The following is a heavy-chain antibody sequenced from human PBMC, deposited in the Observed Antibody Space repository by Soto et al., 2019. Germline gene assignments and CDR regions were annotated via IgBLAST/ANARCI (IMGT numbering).Heavy chain of an antibody. CDR1: GFTFSSYA. CDR3: AKDYGSGSYYNKYYFDY. J-gene: IGHJ4*02. D-gene: IGHD3-10*01. V-gene: IGHV3-23*01. CDR2: ISGSGGST. Sequence: PGGSLRLSCAASGFTFSSYAMSWVRQAPGKGLEWVSAISGSGGSTYYADSVKGRFTISRDNSKNTLYLQMNSLRAEDTAVYYCAKDYGSGSYYNKYYFDYWGQGTLVTVSS.